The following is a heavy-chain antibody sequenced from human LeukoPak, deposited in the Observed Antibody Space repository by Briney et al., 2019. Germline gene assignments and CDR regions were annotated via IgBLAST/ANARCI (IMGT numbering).Heavy chain of an antibody. CDR1: GYTFTSYG. V-gene: IGHV1-18*01. Sequence: ASVTVSCKASGYTFTSYGVSWVRQAPGQGLEWMGWISAYNGDANYVQRLQGRVTLTTDTSTTTAYMELRSLTSDDTAVYYCAREAYTTGADYWGQGTLVTVSS. CDR2: ISAYNGDA. CDR3: AREAYTTGADY. D-gene: IGHD3-16*01. J-gene: IGHJ4*02.